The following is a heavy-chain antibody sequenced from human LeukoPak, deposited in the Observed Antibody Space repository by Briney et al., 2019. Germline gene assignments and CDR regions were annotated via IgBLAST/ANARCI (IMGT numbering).Heavy chain of an antibody. CDR1: GGSFSGYY. Sequence: SETLSLTCAVYGGSFSGYYWSWIRQPPGKGLEWIGGINHSGSTNYNPSLKSRVTISVDTSKNQFSLKLSSVTAADTAVYYCARGYSSSWSRLIGAFDIWGQGTMVTVSS. CDR3: ARGYSSSWSRLIGAFDI. V-gene: IGHV4-34*01. D-gene: IGHD6-13*01. J-gene: IGHJ3*02. CDR2: INHSGST.